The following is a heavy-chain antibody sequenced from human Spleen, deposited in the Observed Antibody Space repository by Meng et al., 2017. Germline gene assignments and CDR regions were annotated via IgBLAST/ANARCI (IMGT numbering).Heavy chain of an antibody. D-gene: IGHD3-10*01. V-gene: IGHV4-59*01. Sequence: SETLSLTCAVYGGSFSGYYWSWIRQPPGKGLEWMGYVYDSGSTHYNPSLKSRVTISVDTSKNQFSLTLSSVTAADTGVYYCARDLAPGGYYGMDVWGQGTTVTVSS. CDR3: ARDLAPGGYYGMDV. CDR2: VYDSGST. J-gene: IGHJ6*02. CDR1: GGSFSGYY.